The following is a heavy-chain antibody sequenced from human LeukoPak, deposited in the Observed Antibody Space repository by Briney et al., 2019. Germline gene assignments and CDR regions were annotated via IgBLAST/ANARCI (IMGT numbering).Heavy chain of an antibody. D-gene: IGHD2-15*01. CDR1: GGSINSYY. Sequence: SETLSLTCTVSGGSINSYYWSWTRQPPGKGLEWIGYIYYSGSTNYNPSLKSRVTISVDTSNNKFSLKLTSLTAADTAVYYCVRHLSAGRPAFDIWGQGTMVTVSS. CDR2: IYYSGST. J-gene: IGHJ3*02. CDR3: VRHLSAGRPAFDI. V-gene: IGHV4-59*08.